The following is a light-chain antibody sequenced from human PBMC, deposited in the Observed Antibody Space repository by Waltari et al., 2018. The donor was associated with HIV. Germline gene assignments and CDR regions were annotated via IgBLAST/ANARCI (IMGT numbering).Light chain of an antibody. V-gene: IGLV2-14*01. CDR2: EVS. CDR1: NSDIGGHHY. Sequence: QSALTQPASVSGALGQSVTLSCTGANSDIGGHHYVSLYQQHPGKAPKLIIHEVSNRPSGVSDRFSGSKSGNTASLTISGLQAEDESDYYCSSFITTTTHVVFGGGTRLTVL. J-gene: IGLJ2*01. CDR3: SSFITTTTHVV.